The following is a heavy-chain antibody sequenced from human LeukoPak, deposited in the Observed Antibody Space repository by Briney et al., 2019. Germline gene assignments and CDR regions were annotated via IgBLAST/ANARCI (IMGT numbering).Heavy chain of an antibody. Sequence: SVKVSCKASGCTFSSYAISWVRQAPGQGLEWMGGIIPIFGTANYAQKFQGRVTITADESTSTAYMELSSLRSEDTAVYYCARAALRYFDWLLTNPLDYWGQGTLVTVSS. J-gene: IGHJ4*02. CDR1: GCTFSSYA. CDR2: IIPIFGTA. D-gene: IGHD3-9*01. V-gene: IGHV1-69*13. CDR3: ARAALRYFDWLLTNPLDY.